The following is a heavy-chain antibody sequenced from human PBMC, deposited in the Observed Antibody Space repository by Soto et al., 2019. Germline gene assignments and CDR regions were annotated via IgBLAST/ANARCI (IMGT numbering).Heavy chain of an antibody. Sequence: SETLSLTCTVSGGSISSGGYYWSWIRQHPGKGLEWIGYIYYSGSTYYNPSLKSRVTISVDTSKNQFSLKLSSVTAADTAVYYCAXDVVPAAIISEEIRWFDPWGQGTLVTV. D-gene: IGHD2-2*01. CDR1: GGSISSGGYY. V-gene: IGHV4-31*03. CDR2: IYYSGST. CDR3: AXDVVPAAIISEEIRWFDP. J-gene: IGHJ5*02.